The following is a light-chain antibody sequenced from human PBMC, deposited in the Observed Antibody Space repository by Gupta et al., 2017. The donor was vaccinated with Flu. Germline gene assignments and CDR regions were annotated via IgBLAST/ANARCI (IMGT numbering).Light chain of an antibody. CDR3: QHDCSSPYT. CDR1: QSVSSSY. Sequence: IVFTQSPGTLSLSPGERATLSCRASQSVSSSYLAWYQQKPGQAPRLLIYGASSRATGIPDRFSGSGSGTDFTLTISRLEPEDFAVYYCQHDCSSPYTFGQGTKLEIK. CDR2: GAS. V-gene: IGKV3-20*01. J-gene: IGKJ2*01.